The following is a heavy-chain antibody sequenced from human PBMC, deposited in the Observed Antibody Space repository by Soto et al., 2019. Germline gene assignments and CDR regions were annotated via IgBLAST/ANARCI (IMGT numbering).Heavy chain of an antibody. Sequence: GGSLRLSCAASGFSFRDYFMSWIRQAPGKGLEWVSYIGPYGNSIYYADSVKGRFTISRDGAKKSLYLHMNSLRAEDTAVYYCARDDYTYGVYWGQGSLVTVSS. CDR2: IGPYGNSI. J-gene: IGHJ4*02. V-gene: IGHV3-11*01. D-gene: IGHD3-3*01. CDR1: GFSFRDYF. CDR3: ARDDYTYGVY.